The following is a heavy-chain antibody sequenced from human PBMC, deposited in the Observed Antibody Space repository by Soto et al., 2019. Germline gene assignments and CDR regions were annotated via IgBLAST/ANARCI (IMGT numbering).Heavy chain of an antibody. CDR3: AREGSYSAYNFAHGIQLWSFDF. Sequence: SEPLSLTCTVSGGSINTFYGSWVRQPAGKGLEWIGRIFSSGSTSFNPSLESRVAMSVATPKTPFSLNLSSVTAADMAVYYCAREGSYSAYNFAHGIQLWSFDFWGQGALVTAPQ. CDR2: IFSSGST. D-gene: IGHD5-12*01. CDR1: GGSINTFY. J-gene: IGHJ4*02. V-gene: IGHV4-4*07.